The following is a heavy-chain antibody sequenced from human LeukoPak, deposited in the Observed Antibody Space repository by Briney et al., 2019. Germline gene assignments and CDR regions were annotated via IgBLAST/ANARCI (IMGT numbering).Heavy chain of an antibody. J-gene: IGHJ5*02. CDR1: GFTFSSYS. Sequence: GGSLRLSCAASGFTFSSYSMNWVRLAPGKGLEWVSSISSSSSYIYCADSVKGRFTISRDNAKNSLYLQMNSLRAEDTAVYYCARDFSGSSGSWGQGTLVTVSS. V-gene: IGHV3-21*01. D-gene: IGHD3-22*01. CDR3: ARDFSGSSGS. CDR2: ISSSSSYI.